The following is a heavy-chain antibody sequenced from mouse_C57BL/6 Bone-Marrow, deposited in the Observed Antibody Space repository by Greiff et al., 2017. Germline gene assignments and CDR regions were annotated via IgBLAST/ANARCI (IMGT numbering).Heavy chain of an antibody. Sequence: EVQLQQSGAELVRPGASVKLSCTASGYNIKDDYMHWVKQRPEQGLEWIGWIDPENGDTEYASKFKGKATITADTSSNTAYLQLSSLTSEDAAVYYGTTHYYGSSCAMDYWGRGTAVTVS. CDR3: TTHYYGSSCAMDY. CDR1: GYNIKDDY. D-gene: IGHD1-1*01. V-gene: IGHV14-4*01. J-gene: IGHJ4*01. CDR2: IDPENGDT.